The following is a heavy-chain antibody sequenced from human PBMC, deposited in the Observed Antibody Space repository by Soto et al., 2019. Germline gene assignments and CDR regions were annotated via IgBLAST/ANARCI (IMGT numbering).Heavy chain of an antibody. CDR2: ISLYSDGT. D-gene: IGHD2-2*01. V-gene: IGHV1-18*01. Sequence: SSVKVSCKTSGYTFSNYGITWVRQAPGQPLEWLGWISLYSDGTNYAQKFQGRVSMTTDTSTTTAYMELRSLRSDDTAVYYCARVVPGAEAWFGPWGPGTLVTVSS. CDR3: ARVVPGAEAWFGP. CDR1: GYTFSNYG. J-gene: IGHJ5*02.